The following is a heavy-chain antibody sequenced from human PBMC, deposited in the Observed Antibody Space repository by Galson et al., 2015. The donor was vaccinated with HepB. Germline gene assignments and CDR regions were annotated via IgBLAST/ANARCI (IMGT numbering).Heavy chain of an antibody. V-gene: IGHV3-30*18. D-gene: IGHD3-10*01. J-gene: IGHJ6*02. Sequence: FLRLSCAASGFTFSSYGMHWVRQAPGKGLEWVAVISYDGSNKYYADSVKGRFTISRDNSKNTLYLQMNSLRAEDTAVYYCAKERSVWFGELLYWDGGMDVWGQGTTVTVSS. CDR2: ISYDGSNK. CDR1: GFTFSSYG. CDR3: AKERSVWFGELLYWDGGMDV.